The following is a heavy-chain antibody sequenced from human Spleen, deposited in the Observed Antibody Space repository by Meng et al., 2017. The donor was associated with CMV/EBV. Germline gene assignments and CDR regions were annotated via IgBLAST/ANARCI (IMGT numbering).Heavy chain of an antibody. V-gene: IGHV3-33*01. CDR2: IWYDGSNK. CDR3: AGFGVAITNGLDV. Sequence: GGSLRLSCAASGFTFSNYGMHWVRQAPGKGLEWVAVIWYDGSNKYYADSMKGRFTISRDNSKNTLYLQMNSLRVEDTAVYYCAGFGVAITNGLDVWGQGTTVTVSS. J-gene: IGHJ6*02. CDR1: GFTFSNYG. D-gene: IGHD3-3*01.